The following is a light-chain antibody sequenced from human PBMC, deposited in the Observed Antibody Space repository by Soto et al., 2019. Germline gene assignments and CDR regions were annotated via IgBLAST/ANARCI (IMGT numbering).Light chain of an antibody. CDR3: QQYNDWPQT. J-gene: IGKJ1*01. CDR1: QSISIN. CDR2: GAA. Sequence: EIVMTQSPATLSVSPGERATLSCRASQSISINLAWYQQKPGQTPRLLIYGAATRATGIPARFSGSASGTEFILTISSLQSEDFAVYYCQQYNDWPQTFGQGTKVDIK. V-gene: IGKV3-15*01.